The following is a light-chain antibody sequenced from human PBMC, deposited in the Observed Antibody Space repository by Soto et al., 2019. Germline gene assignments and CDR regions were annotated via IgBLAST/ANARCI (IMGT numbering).Light chain of an antibody. Sequence: EIVLTQSPDTLSLSPGESATLSCRASQSVSSSYLAWYQQKPGQAPRLLIYGASSRATGIPDRFSGSGSGTDFTLTISRLEAEDFAVFYCQQYDNSITFGQGTRLEIE. CDR1: QSVSSSY. V-gene: IGKV3-20*01. CDR2: GAS. CDR3: QQYDNSIT. J-gene: IGKJ5*01.